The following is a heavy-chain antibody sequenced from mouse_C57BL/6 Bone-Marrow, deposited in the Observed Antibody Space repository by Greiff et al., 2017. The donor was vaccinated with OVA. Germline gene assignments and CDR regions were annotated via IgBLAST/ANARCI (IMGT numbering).Heavy chain of an antibody. D-gene: IGHD4-1*01. J-gene: IGHJ4*01. Sequence: QVQLQQSGAELVRPGASVTLSCKASGYTFTDYEMHWVKQTPVHGLEWIGAIDPETGGTAYNQKFKGKAILTADKSSSTAYMELRSLTSEDSAVYYCTRKLTGTHYYAMDYWGQGTSVTVSS. CDR1: GYTFTDYE. V-gene: IGHV1-15*01. CDR2: IDPETGGT. CDR3: TRKLTGTHYYAMDY.